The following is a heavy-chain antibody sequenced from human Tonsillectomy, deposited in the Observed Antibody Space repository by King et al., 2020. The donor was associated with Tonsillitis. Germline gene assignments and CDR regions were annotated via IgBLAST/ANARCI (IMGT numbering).Heavy chain of an antibody. CDR2: ISYSGST. J-gene: IGHJ6*03. CDR1: GGSISSYY. Sequence: QLQESGPGLVKPSETLSLTCTVSGGSISSYYWSWIRQPPGKGLEWIGYISYSGSTNYNPSLKSRGTISVDTSKNQFSLKLSSVTAADTAVYYCARARFGYYMDVWGKGTTVTVAS. V-gene: IGHV4-59*01. D-gene: IGHD3-10*01. CDR3: ARARFGYYMDV.